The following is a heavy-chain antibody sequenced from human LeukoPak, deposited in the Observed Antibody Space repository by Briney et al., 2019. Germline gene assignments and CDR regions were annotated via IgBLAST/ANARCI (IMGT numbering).Heavy chain of an antibody. CDR3: ASRRGITGTTHYYYYMDV. CDR1: GGSISSGDYY. J-gene: IGHJ6*03. CDR2: IYYSGST. V-gene: IGHV4-30-4*08. D-gene: IGHD1-7*01. Sequence: PSQTLSLTCTVSGGSISSGDYYWSWIRQPPGKGLEWIGYIYYSGSTYYNPSLKSRVTISVDTSKNQFSLKLSSVTAADTAVYYCASRRGITGTTHYYYYMDVWGKGTTVTVSS.